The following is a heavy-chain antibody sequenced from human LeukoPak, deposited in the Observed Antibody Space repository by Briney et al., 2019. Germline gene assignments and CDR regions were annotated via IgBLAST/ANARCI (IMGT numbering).Heavy chain of an antibody. CDR1: GFTFSDYY. Sequence: GGSLRLSCAASGFTFSDYYMSWIRQAPGKGLEWVSYISSSGSTIYYADSVKGRFTISRDNSKNTLYLQMNSLRAEDTAVYYCAKVRGYSYGLDFDYWGQGTLVTVSS. D-gene: IGHD5-18*01. CDR2: ISSSGSTI. J-gene: IGHJ4*02. CDR3: AKVRGYSYGLDFDY. V-gene: IGHV3-11*01.